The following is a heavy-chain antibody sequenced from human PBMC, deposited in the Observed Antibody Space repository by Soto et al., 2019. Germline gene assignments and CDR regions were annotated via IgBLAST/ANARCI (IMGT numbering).Heavy chain of an antibody. V-gene: IGHV1-18*01. CDR2: IIVYSGNT. D-gene: IGHD1-1*01. Sequence: ASVKVSCKTSGCTFTSSAIQWVRQARGERLEWIGLIIVYSGNTNYAQKLQGRVTMTTDTSTSTAYMELRSLRSDDTAVYYCARCNWDFDYWGQGTLVTVSS. CDR1: GCTFTSSA. J-gene: IGHJ4*02. CDR3: ARCNWDFDY.